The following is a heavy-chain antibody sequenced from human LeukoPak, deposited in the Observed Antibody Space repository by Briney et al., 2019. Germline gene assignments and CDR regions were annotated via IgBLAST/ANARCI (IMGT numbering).Heavy chain of an antibody. J-gene: IGHJ3*02. D-gene: IGHD2-21*02. CDR1: GFTFSSYA. V-gene: IGHV3-23*01. CDR3: ARDGFAYCGGDCYSNENPDAFDI. Sequence: QTGGSLRLSCAASGFTFSSYAMSWVRQAPGKGLEWVSAISGSGGSTYYADSVKGRFTISRDNSKNTLYLQMNSLRAEDTAVYYCARDGFAYCGGDCYSNENPDAFDIWGQGTMVTVSS. CDR2: ISGSGGST.